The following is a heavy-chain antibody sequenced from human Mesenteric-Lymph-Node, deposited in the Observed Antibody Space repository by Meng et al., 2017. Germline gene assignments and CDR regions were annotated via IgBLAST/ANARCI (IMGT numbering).Heavy chain of an antibody. J-gene: IGHJ5*02. CDR3: ARELFYIVATIGFDP. D-gene: IGHD5-12*01. V-gene: IGHV3-53*04. CDR1: EFTVSSNY. CDR2: IYSGGST. Sequence: GESLKISCAASEFTVSSNYMGWVRQAPGKGLEWVSVIYSGGSTYYADSVEGRFTISRHNSKNKLYLQMNSLRAEDTAVYYCARELFYIVATIGFDPWGQGTLVTVSS.